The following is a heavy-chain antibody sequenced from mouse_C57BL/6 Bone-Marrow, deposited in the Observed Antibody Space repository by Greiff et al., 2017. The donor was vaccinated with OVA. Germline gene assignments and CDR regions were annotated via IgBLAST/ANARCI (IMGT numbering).Heavy chain of an antibody. CDR3: LYDFPY. J-gene: IGHJ2*01. CDR1: GYTFTDYE. Sequence: QVQLQQSGAELARPGASVTLSCKASGYTFTDYEMHWVKQTPVHGLEWIGAIDPETGGTAYNQKFKGKAILTADTSSSTAYMELRSLTSEDSAAYYCLYDFPYWGQGTTLTVSS. D-gene: IGHD1-1*01. CDR2: IDPETGGT. V-gene: IGHV1-15*01.